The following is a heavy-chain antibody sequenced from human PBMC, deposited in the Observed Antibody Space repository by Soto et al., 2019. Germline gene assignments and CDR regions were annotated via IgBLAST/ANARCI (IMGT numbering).Heavy chain of an antibody. V-gene: IGHV3-66*01. CDR3: ARFKRGYSGYEPLW. D-gene: IGHD5-12*01. J-gene: IGHJ4*02. CDR2: IYSGGST. Sequence: PGGSLRLSCAASGFTVSSNYMSWVRQAPGKGLEWVSVIYSGGSTYYADSVKGRFTISRDNSKNTLYLQMNSLRAEDTAVYYCARFKRGYSGYEPLWGGQGTLVTVSS. CDR1: GFTVSSNY.